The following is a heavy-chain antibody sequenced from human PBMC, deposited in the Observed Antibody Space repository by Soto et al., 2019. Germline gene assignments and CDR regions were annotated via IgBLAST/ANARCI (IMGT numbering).Heavy chain of an antibody. V-gene: IGHV1-69*01. Sequence: QVQLVQSGAEVKKPGSSVKVSCKASGGTFSSYAISWVRQAPGQGLEWMGGIIPIFGTANYAQKFQGRVTITADESTSTAYMELRSLRSEDTAVYYCARTLEYSNLYYYYGMDVWGQGTTVTVSS. J-gene: IGHJ6*02. CDR3: ARTLEYSNLYYYYGMDV. D-gene: IGHD6-6*01. CDR1: GGTFSSYA. CDR2: IIPIFGTA.